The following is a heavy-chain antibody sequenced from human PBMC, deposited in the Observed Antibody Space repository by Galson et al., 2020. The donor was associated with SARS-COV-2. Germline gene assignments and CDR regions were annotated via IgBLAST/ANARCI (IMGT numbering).Heavy chain of an antibody. J-gene: IGHJ6*02. CDR1: GGTFSSYA. CDR2: IIPIFGTA. V-gene: IGHV1-69*13. D-gene: IGHD6-13*01. CDR3: ARVSVAAAGTNYGRDV. Sequence: SVKVSCKASGGTFSSYAISWVRQAPGQGLEWMGGIIPIFGTANYAQKFQGRVTITADESTSTAYMELSSLRSADTAVYYCARVSVAAAGTNYGRDVWGQGTTVTVSS.